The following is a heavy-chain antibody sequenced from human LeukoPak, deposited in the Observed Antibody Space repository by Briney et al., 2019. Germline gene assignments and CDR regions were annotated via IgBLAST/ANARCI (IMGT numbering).Heavy chain of an antibody. D-gene: IGHD1-26*01. CDR2: ISSNGDST. CDR1: GFSFSRYA. CDR3: ARGSGSFSGGFDY. V-gene: IGHV3-64D*09. Sequence: GSLRLSCSASGFSFSRYAMHWVRQAPGKGLEYASAISSNGDSTYYADSVKGRFTISRDNPKNTLYLQMSSLRAEDTAVYYCARGSGSFSGGFDYWGQGTLVTVSS. J-gene: IGHJ4*02.